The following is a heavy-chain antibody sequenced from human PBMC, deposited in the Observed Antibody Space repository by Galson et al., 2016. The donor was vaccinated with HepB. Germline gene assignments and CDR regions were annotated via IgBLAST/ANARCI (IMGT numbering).Heavy chain of an antibody. CDR3: ARWVSNWFDP. CDR2: INTGNGNT. V-gene: IGHV1-3*04. J-gene: IGHJ5*02. CDR1: GYSSTSYV. D-gene: IGHD6-13*01. Sequence: SVKVSCKASGYSSTSYVIHWMRQAPGQRLEWMGWINTGNGNTEYSHHFQGRVTITRYSSASTAYMELSSLRSEDTAVYYCARWVSNWFDPWGQGTLVTVSS.